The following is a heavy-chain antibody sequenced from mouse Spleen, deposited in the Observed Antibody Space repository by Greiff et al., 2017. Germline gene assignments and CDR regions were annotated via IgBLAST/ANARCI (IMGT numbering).Heavy chain of an antibody. CDR3: ARKGAYPYYFDY. V-gene: IGHV1-55*01. D-gene: IGHD2-10*01. J-gene: IGHJ2*01. CDR1: GYTFTSYW. CDR2: IYPGSGST. Sequence: QVQLQQSGAELVKPGASVKMSCKASGYTFTSYWITWVKQRPGQGLEWIGDIYPGSGSTNYNEKFKSKATLTVDTSSSTAYMQLSSLTSEDSAVYYCARKGAYPYYFDYWGQGTTLTVSS.